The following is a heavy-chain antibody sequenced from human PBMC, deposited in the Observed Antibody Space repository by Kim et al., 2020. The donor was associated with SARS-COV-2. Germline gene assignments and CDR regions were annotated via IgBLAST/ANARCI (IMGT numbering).Heavy chain of an antibody. Sequence: STPSLHIRITMSGATSKNQFSLKLSSVTAADTAVYYCARIVGATYYFDYWGQGTLVTVSS. V-gene: IGHV4-39*01. D-gene: IGHD1-26*01. J-gene: IGHJ4*02. CDR3: ARIVGATYYFDY.